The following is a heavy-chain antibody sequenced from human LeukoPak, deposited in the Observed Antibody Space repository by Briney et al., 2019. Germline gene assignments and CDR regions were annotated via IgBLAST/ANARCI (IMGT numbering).Heavy chain of an antibody. J-gene: IGHJ4*02. CDR2: IRYDGSNK. CDR3: AKRGYSLYFDY. D-gene: IGHD5-18*01. CDR1: GFTFSSYG. Sequence: GGSMRLSCAASGFTFSSYGMHWVRQAPGKGLEWVAFIRYDGSNKYYADSVKGRFTISRDNSKNTLYLQMNGLRAEDTAVYYWAKRGYSLYFDYWGQGTLVTVSS. V-gene: IGHV3-30*02.